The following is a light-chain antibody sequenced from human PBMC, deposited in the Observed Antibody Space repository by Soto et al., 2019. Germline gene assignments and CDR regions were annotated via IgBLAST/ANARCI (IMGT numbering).Light chain of an antibody. CDR3: QSYDSSLDGWV. Sequence: QAVVTQPPSVSGAPGQRVTISCTGSSSNIGADYDVHWYQQVPGTAPKLLIYGNINRPSGIPDRFSGSKSGTSASLAITGLQAEDEADYHCQSYDSSLDGWVFGGGTKLTVL. V-gene: IGLV1-40*01. CDR1: SSNIGADYD. CDR2: GNI. J-gene: IGLJ3*02.